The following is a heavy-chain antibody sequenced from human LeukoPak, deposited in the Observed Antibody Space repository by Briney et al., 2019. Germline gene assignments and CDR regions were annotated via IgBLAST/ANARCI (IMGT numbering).Heavy chain of an antibody. CDR1: GFTFSSYA. D-gene: IGHD2-8*01. Sequence: SGGSLRLSCAASGFTFSSYAMHWVRQAPGKGLEWVAVISDDGRHNYYADSVKGRFTISRDNSKSTLYLQMNSLRDDDSAAYFCARVYLERLTAGYFDHWGQGTQVTVSP. CDR3: ARVYLERLTAGYFDH. CDR2: ISDDGRHN. J-gene: IGHJ4*02. V-gene: IGHV3-30*04.